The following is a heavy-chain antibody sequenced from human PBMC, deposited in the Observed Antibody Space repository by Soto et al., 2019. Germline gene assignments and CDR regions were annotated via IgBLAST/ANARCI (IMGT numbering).Heavy chain of an antibody. CDR1: GFTFSSYA. D-gene: IGHD4-17*01. J-gene: IGHJ6*02. CDR3: ARAGWGYGDYDPTYYYYYYGMDV. Sequence: QVQLVESGGGVVQPGRSLRLSCAASGFTFSSYAMHWVRQAPGKGLEWVAVISYDGSNKYYADSVKGRFTISRDNSKNTLYLQMNSLRAEDTAVYYCARAGWGYGDYDPTYYYYYYGMDVWGQGTTVTVSS. CDR2: ISYDGSNK. V-gene: IGHV3-30-3*01.